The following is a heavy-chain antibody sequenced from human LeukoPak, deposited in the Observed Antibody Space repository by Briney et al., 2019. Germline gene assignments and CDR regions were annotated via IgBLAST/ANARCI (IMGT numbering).Heavy chain of an antibody. J-gene: IGHJ6*02. Sequence: GGSLRLSCAASGFTFSSYGMHWVRQAPGKGLEWVAVIWYVGSNKYYADSVKGRFTISRDNSKNTLYLQMNSLRAEDTAVYYCAREAAAEDYYYGMDVWGQGTTVTVSS. CDR2: IWYVGSNK. CDR3: AREAAAEDYYYGMDV. D-gene: IGHD6-13*01. V-gene: IGHV3-33*01. CDR1: GFTFSSYG.